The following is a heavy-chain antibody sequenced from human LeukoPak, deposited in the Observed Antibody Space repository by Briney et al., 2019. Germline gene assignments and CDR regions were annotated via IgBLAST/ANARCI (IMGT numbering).Heavy chain of an antibody. J-gene: IGHJ5*02. CDR3: AYERTNYDSSGYH. V-gene: IGHV1-46*01. D-gene: IGHD3-22*01. CDR2: INPSGGST. Sequence: ASVKVSCKASGYTFTSYYMHWLRQATGQGLEWMGIINPSGGSTSYAQKFQGRVTMTRDTSTSTVYMQLSSLRSEDTAVYYCAYERTNYDSSGYHWGQGTLVTVSS. CDR1: GYTFTSYY.